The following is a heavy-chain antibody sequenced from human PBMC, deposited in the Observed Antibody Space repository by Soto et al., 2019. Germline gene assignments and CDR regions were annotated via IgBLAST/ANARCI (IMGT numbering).Heavy chain of an antibody. Sequence: GDSVKISCKTAGYTYSRYGTSGARQAQRQGLEWMGWISAYNGNTNYAQKLQGRVTMTTDTSTSTAYMELRSLRSDDTAVYYCARGFPHYDYIWGSYRYTDYFDYWGQGTLVTVSS. D-gene: IGHD3-16*02. CDR2: ISAYNGNT. CDR3: ARGFPHYDYIWGSYRYTDYFDY. J-gene: IGHJ4*02. CDR1: GYTYSRYG. V-gene: IGHV1-18*01.